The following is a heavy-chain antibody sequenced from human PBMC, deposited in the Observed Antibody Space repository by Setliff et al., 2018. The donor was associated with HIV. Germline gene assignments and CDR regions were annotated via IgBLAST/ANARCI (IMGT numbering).Heavy chain of an antibody. CDR2: ISGSGGST. D-gene: IGHD3-3*01. J-gene: IGHJ4*02. Sequence: PGGSLRLSCAASGFTFSRHAMSWVRQAPGEGLEWVSAISGSGGSTYYADSVKGRFTISRDNAKNSLYLQMDSLRAEDTAVYYCARGATYYNFWTAPPLIDYWGQGTLVTVSS. CDR1: GFTFSRHA. V-gene: IGHV3-23*01. CDR3: ARGATYYNFWTAPPLIDY.